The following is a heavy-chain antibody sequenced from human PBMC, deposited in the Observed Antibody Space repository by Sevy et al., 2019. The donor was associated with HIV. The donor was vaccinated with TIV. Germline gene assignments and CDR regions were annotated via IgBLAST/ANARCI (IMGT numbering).Heavy chain of an antibody. CDR3: ARDGLYGGNFEYFQH. J-gene: IGHJ1*01. CDR1: GFTFSNYA. V-gene: IGHV3-23*01. D-gene: IGHD4-17*01. CDR2: ITGSSTTI. Sequence: GGSLRLSCAASGFTFSNYALTWVRQAPGKGLDWVSSITGSSTTIYYADSVKGRFTVSRDNSNNTRYLHINSLRAEDTAVYYCARDGLYGGNFEYFQHWGQGTLVTVSS.